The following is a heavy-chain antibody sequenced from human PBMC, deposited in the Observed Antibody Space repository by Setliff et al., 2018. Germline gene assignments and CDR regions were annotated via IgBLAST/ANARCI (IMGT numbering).Heavy chain of an antibody. V-gene: IGHV4-39*01. Sequence: SETLSLTCSVSGGPFTNTNNYWGWIRQPPGKGLECIGLIYYSGSTYYNPSLQSRVTISVDTSKNQFSLKLDSVIVADTAVYYCASNPFNSGPPYYFDYWGQGTLVTVSS. J-gene: IGHJ4*02. CDR2: IYYSGST. D-gene: IGHD6-19*01. CDR1: GGPFTNTNNY. CDR3: ASNPFNSGPPYYFDY.